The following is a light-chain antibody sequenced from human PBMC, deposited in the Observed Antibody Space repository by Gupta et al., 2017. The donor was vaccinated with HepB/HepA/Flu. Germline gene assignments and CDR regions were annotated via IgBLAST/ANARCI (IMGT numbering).Light chain of an antibody. V-gene: IGLV2-8*01. J-gene: IGLJ2*01. CDR2: QVN. Sequence: QSALPQPPSSSGSPGQSITISCTGTSSDVGGYNFVSWYQQQPGKAPKLIIYQVNKRPSGVPDRCSGAKSGNKASLIVYGLQAEDEADDYCSLFEGGNRVFGGGTKLTVL. CDR3: SLFEGGNRV. CDR1: SSDVGGYNF.